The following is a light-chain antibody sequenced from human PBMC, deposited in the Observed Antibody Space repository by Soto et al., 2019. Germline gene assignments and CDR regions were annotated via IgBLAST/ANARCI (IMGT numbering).Light chain of an antibody. J-gene: IGKJ3*01. Sequence: DIPMTQSPSSLSASVGDRVTIICQASQDISNYLNWYQQKPGKAPKLLIYDASNLETGVPPRFSGSGSGTDFTFTISSLQPEDIATYYCQQYDNLLRFTFGPGTKVDIK. CDR3: QQYDNLLRFT. CDR1: QDISNY. CDR2: DAS. V-gene: IGKV1-33*01.